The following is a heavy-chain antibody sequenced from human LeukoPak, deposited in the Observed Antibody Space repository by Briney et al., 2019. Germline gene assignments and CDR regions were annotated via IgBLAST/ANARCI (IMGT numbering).Heavy chain of an antibody. CDR1: GFTFSSYA. V-gene: IGHV3-30-3*01. D-gene: IGHD3-10*01. J-gene: IGHJ4*02. CDR2: ISYDGSNK. Sequence: PGRSLRLSCAASGFTFSSYAMHWVRQAPGKGLEWVAVISYDGSNKYYADSVKGRFTISRDNSKNTVYLQMNSLRAEDTAVYYCARVGTGWGQGTLVTVSS. CDR3: ARVGTG.